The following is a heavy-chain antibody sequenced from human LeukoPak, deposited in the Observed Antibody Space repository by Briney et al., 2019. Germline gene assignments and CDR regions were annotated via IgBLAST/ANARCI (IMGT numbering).Heavy chain of an antibody. CDR3: ARVTSPSFGTEPPGYYYGMDV. CDR2: ISAYNGNT. V-gene: IGHV1-18*01. D-gene: IGHD3-16*01. J-gene: IGHJ6*02. Sequence: ASVKVSCKASGYTFTSYGISWVRQAPGQGLEWMGWISAYNGNTNYAQKVQERVTMTTDTSTSTAFMELRSLRSDDTAMYYCARVTSPSFGTEPPGYYYGMDVWGQGTTVIVSS. CDR1: GYTFTSYG.